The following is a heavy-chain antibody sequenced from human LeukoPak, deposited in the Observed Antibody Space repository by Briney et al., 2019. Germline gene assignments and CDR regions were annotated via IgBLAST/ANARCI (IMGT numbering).Heavy chain of an antibody. V-gene: IGHV1-8*02. CDR1: GYTFSDHY. CDR3: ARGPPRGFDP. Sequence: ASVKVSCKASGYTFSDHYMHWVRQATGQGLEWMGWMNPNSGNTGYAQKFQGRVTMTRNTSISTAYMELSSLRSEDTAVYYCARGPPRGFDPWGQGTLVTVSS. J-gene: IGHJ5*02. CDR2: MNPNSGNT.